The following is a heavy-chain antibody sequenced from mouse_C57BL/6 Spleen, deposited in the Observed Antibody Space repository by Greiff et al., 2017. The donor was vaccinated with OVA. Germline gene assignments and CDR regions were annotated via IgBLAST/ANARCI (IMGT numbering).Heavy chain of an antibody. V-gene: IGHV6-3*01. Sequence: EVQRVESGGGLVQPGGSMKLSCVASGFTFSNYWMNWVRQSPEKGLEWVAQIRLKSDNYATHYAESVKGRFTISRDDSKSSVYLQMNNLRAEDTGIYYCTGWPPAYWGQGTLVTVSA. CDR2: IRLKSDNYAT. J-gene: IGHJ3*01. CDR1: GFTFSNYW. CDR3: TGWPPAY.